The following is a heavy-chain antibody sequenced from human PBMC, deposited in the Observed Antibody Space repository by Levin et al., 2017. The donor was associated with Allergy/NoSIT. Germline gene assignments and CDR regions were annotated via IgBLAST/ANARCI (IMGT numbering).Heavy chain of an antibody. CDR3: ASSGSGSYYNLHY. D-gene: IGHD3-10*01. Sequence: EASVKVSCKVSGYTLIELSMHWVRQAPGNGLEWMGGFDPADRETVYAQKFQGRVTMTEDTSTGTAYMDLSSLRSEDTAVYYCASSGSGSYYNLHYWGQGTLVTVSS. V-gene: IGHV1-24*01. J-gene: IGHJ4*02. CDR2: FDPADRET. CDR1: GYTLIELS.